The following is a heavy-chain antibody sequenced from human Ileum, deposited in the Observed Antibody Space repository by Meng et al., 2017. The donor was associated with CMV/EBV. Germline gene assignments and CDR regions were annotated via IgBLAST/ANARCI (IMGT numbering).Heavy chain of an antibody. V-gene: IGHV1-18*01. CDR1: GYIFTTFG. Sequence: QVVKSGGAVKKAGAAVSVSCKASGYIFTTFGFTLVRQAPGQGLEGMGWRKANGDNIEYAHKFQGRVTMNGNTSTSTDYLELRSLTYDDTAVEYYGGAVAGQGLGRGGFDSWGQGTLVTVSS. CDR2: RKANGDNI. J-gene: IGHJ4*02. D-gene: IGHD6-19*01. CDR3: GGAVAGQGLGRGGFDS.